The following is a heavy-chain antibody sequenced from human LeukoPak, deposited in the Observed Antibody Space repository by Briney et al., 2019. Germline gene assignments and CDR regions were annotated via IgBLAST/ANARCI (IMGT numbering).Heavy chain of an antibody. D-gene: IGHD1-26*01. CDR1: GFTFSSYE. CDR3: ARDSAGGSLGY. J-gene: IGHJ4*02. CDR2: ISSSGSTI. Sequence: GGSLRLSCAASGFTFSSYEMNWVRQAPGKGLEWVSYISSSGSTIYYADSVKGRFTISRDNAKNSLYLQMNSLRAEDTAVYYCARDSAGGSLGYWGQGTLVTVSS. V-gene: IGHV3-48*03.